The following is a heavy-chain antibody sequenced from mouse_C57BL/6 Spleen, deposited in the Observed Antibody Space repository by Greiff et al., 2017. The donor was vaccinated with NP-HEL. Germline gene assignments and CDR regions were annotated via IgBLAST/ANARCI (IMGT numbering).Heavy chain of an antibody. Sequence: VQLQQSGPELVKPGASVKIPCKASGYTFTDYNMDWVKQSHGKSLEWIGDINPNNGGTIYNQKFKGKATLTVDQSSRPAYMELRSLTSEDTAVYYCARRTMYYGSSHWYFDVWGTGTTVTVSS. D-gene: IGHD1-1*01. V-gene: IGHV1-18*01. J-gene: IGHJ1*03. CDR3: ARRTMYYGSSHWYFDV. CDR2: INPNNGGT. CDR1: GYTFTDYN.